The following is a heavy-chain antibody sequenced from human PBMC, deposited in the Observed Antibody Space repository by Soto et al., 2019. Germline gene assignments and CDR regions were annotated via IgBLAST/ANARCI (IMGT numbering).Heavy chain of an antibody. CDR3: ARATNIISRFSPRFDP. J-gene: IGHJ5*02. D-gene: IGHD3-3*01. V-gene: IGHV4-30-4*01. CDR1: GGTLSSGDYH. CDR2: IHNSGNI. Sequence: PSETLSLTCTVSGGTLSSGDYHWSWIRQPPGKGLEWIGNIHNSGNIYYNPSLKSRLSISVDTSRNQFSLKLSSVTAADTAVYFCARATNIISRFSPRFDPWGQGTLVPVSS.